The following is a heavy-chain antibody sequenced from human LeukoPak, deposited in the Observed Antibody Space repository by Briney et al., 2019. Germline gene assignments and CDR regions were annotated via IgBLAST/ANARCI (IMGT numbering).Heavy chain of an antibody. J-gene: IGHJ4*02. CDR2: ISYDGSNK. CDR3: ARGKFGELYYFDF. CDR1: GFTFSSYA. D-gene: IGHD3-10*01. Sequence: GRSLRLSCAASGFTFSSYAMHWVRQAPGKGLEWVAVISYDGSNKYYADSVKGRFTISRDNSRNTLYLRMNSLIPEDTAVYYCARGKFGELYYFDFWGQGTLVTVSS. V-gene: IGHV3-30*04.